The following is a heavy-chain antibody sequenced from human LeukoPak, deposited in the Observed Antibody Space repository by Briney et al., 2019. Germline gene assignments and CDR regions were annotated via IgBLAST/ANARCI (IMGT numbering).Heavy chain of an antibody. CDR2: ISAYSGGT. D-gene: IGHD3-22*01. V-gene: IGHV1-2*04. CDR3: ARAGPYYYDSRGAFDI. CDR1: GYIFTSHG. Sequence: ASVKVSCKASGYIFTSHGISWVRQAPGQGLEWVGWISAYSGGTNYAQKFQGWVTMTRDTSISTAYMELSRLRSDDTAVYYCARAGPYYYDSRGAFDIWGQGTMVTVSS. J-gene: IGHJ3*02.